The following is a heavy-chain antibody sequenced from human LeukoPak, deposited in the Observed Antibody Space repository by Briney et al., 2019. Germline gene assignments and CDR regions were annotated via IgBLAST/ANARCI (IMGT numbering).Heavy chain of an antibody. J-gene: IGHJ4*02. V-gene: IGHV1-2*06. CDR3: ARERYSGYDYHQD. Sequence: ASVKVSCKASGYTFTGYYMHWVRQAPGQGLEWMGRINPNSGGTNYAQKFQGRVTMTRDTSISTAYMELSRLRSDDTAVYYSARERYSGYDYHQDWGQGTLVTVSS. D-gene: IGHD5-12*01. CDR2: INPNSGGT. CDR1: GYTFTGYY.